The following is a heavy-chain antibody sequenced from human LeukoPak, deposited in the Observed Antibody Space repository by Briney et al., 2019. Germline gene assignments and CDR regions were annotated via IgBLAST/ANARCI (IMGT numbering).Heavy chain of an antibody. Sequence: SETLSLTCTVSGGSISSYYWSWIRQPPGKGLEWIGYIYYSGNTNYNPSLKSRATISVDTSKNQFSLQLNSVTAADTAVYYCARYAYGSGPLDYWGQGTLITVSS. J-gene: IGHJ4*02. CDR3: ARYAYGSGPLDY. CDR2: IYYSGNT. D-gene: IGHD6-19*01. V-gene: IGHV4-59*01. CDR1: GGSISSYY.